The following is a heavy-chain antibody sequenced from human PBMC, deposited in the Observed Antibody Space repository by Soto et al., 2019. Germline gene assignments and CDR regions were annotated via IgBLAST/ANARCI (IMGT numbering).Heavy chain of an antibody. J-gene: IGHJ5*02. Sequence: SETLSLTCTVSGGSISSYYWSWIRQPPGKGLEWIEYIYYSGSTNYNPSLKSRVTISVDTSKNQFSLKLSSVTAADTAVYYCARGQVMITFGGVKFDPWGQGTLVTVSS. CDR1: GGSISSYY. V-gene: IGHV4-59*01. D-gene: IGHD3-16*01. CDR2: IYYSGST. CDR3: ARGQVMITFGGVKFDP.